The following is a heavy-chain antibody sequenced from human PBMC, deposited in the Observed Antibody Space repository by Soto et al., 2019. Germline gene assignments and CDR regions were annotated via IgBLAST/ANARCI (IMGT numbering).Heavy chain of an antibody. Sequence: PSETLSLTCTISGGSISSSAHYWGWLRQPPGKGLEWIGSIYYSGSTYYNPSLKSRVTISADTSKNQFSLKLSSVTAADTAVYFCGCSSYDSADYRGAFYVWGQGTMVTVSS. J-gene: IGHJ3*01. CDR3: GCSSYDSADYRGAFYV. CDR1: GGSISSSAHY. D-gene: IGHD3-22*01. V-gene: IGHV4-39*01. CDR2: IYYSGST.